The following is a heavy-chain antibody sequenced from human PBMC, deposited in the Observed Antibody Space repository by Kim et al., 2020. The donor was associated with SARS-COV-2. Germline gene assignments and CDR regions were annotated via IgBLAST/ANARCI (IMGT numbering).Heavy chain of an antibody. Sequence: GGSLRLSCAASGFTVSSNGMHWVRQAPGKGLDWVAVISNDGNTKYYAESVKGRFTISRDNSKNTLYLQMSSLRPEDTAVYYCTSQVAKGYWGQGTLVTVSS. CDR3: TSQVAKGY. D-gene: IGHD5-12*01. J-gene: IGHJ4*02. V-gene: IGHV3-30*05. CDR2: ISNDGNTK. CDR1: GFTVSSNG.